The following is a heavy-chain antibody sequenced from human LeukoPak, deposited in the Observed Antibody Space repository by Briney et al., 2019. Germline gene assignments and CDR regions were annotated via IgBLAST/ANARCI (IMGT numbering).Heavy chain of an antibody. CDR3: ARVDGHSGRLMDV. V-gene: IGHV1-69*04. D-gene: IGHD6-19*01. CDR1: GGTFSSYA. J-gene: IGHJ6*02. CDR2: IIPILGIA. Sequence: GSSVKVSCKASGGTFSSYAISWVRQAPGQGLEWMGRIIPILGIANYAQKFQGRVTIAADKSTSTAYMELSSLRSEDTAVYYCARVDGHSGRLMDVWGQGTTVTVSS.